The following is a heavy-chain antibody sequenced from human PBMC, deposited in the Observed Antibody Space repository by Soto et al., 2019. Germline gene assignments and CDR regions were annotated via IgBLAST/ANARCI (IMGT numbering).Heavy chain of an antibody. J-gene: IGHJ4*02. CDR3: VRGYSSSFDY. V-gene: IGHV6-1*01. CDR2: TYYRSKWTN. CDR1: GDSVSSISAS. D-gene: IGHD2-15*01. Sequence: SQTLSLTCAISGDSVSSISASWNWIRQSPSRGLEWLGRTYYRSKWTNDYAVSVKSRITINPDTSKYQFSLQLSSVTPEDTAMYYCVRGYSSSFDYWGQGTLVTVSS.